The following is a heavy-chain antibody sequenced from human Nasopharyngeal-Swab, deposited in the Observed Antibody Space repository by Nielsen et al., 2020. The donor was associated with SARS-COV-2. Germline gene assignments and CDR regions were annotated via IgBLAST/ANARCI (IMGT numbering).Heavy chain of an antibody. CDR2: ISWNSGSI. CDR1: GFTFSSYG. J-gene: IGHJ4*02. CDR3: AKGGHGYSYGLVDY. V-gene: IGHV3-9*01. D-gene: IGHD5-18*01. Sequence: SLKISCATSGFTFSSYGMHWVRQAPGKGLEWVSGISWNSGSIGYADSVKGRFTISRDNAKNSLYLQMNSLRAEDTALYYCAKGGHGYSYGLVDYWGQGTLVTVSS.